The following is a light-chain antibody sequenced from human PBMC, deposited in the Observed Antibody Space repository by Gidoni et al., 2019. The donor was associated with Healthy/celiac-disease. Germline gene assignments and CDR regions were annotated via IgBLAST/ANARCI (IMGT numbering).Light chain of an antibody. CDR1: STNIGAGYD. V-gene: IGLV1-40*01. CDR2: GNS. J-gene: IGLJ2*01. CDR3: QSYDSSLSGSV. Sequence: QSVLPKPPSVSGAHGQKVTISCTGRSTNIGAGYDVHWYQQLPVPAPKLLIYGNSTRPSGVPDRFSGSKSGTSASLAITGLQAEDEADYYCQSYDSSLSGSVFGGGTKLTVL.